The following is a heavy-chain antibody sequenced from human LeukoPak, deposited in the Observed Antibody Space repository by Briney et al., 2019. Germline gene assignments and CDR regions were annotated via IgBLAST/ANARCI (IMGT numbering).Heavy chain of an antibody. CDR3: AREAVVPAAISEWFDP. D-gene: IGHD2-2*01. CDR1: GYTFTGYY. V-gene: IGHV1-2*02. CDR2: INPNSGGT. Sequence: ASVKVSCTASGYTFTGYYMHWVRQAPGQGLEWMGWINPNSGGTNYAQKFQGRVTMTRDTSISTAYMELSRLRSDDTAVYYCAREAVVPAAISEWFDPWGQGTLVTVSS. J-gene: IGHJ5*02.